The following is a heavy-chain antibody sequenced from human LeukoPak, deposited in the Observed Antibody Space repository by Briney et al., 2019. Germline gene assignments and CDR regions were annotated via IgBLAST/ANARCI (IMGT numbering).Heavy chain of an antibody. CDR3: ARIVAYGFDV. J-gene: IGHJ6*04. Sequence: GGSLRLPCAASGFTFSSYWMSWVRQAPGKGLEWVGDIKEDGSDKYYVESVRGRFTISRDNAKNSMYLQTNSLRVEDTAIYYCARIVAYGFDVWGKGTTVTVSS. V-gene: IGHV3-7*03. D-gene: IGHD2-15*01. CDR2: IKEDGSDK. CDR1: GFTFSSYW.